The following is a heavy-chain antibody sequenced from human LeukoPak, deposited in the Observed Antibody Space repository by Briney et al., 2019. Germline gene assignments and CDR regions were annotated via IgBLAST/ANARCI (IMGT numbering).Heavy chain of an antibody. Sequence: GGSLRLSCAASGFTFSSYAMHWVRQAPGKGLEYVSAISSNGGSTYYANSVKGRFTIFRDNSKNTLYLQMGSLRAEDMAVYYCARVRGGYYYMDVWGKGTTVTVSS. CDR2: ISSNGGST. V-gene: IGHV3-64*01. CDR1: GFTFSSYA. D-gene: IGHD2-15*01. CDR3: ARVRGGYYYMDV. J-gene: IGHJ6*03.